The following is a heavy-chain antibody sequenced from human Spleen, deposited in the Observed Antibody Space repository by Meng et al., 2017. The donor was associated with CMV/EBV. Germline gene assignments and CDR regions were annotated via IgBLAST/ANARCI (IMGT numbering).Heavy chain of an antibody. J-gene: IGHJ4*02. CDR1: GFTFSNYD. CDR2: IGSAGDT. D-gene: IGHD3-10*01. V-gene: IGHV3-13*01. Sequence: CAAFGFTFSNYDMHWVRQPTGKGLEWVSGIGSAGDTYYPDSVKGRFTISRENTRNSLHLQLNSLRVGDTAVYYCARGGPRGSGSYLYWGQGTLVTVSS. CDR3: ARGGPRGSGSYLY.